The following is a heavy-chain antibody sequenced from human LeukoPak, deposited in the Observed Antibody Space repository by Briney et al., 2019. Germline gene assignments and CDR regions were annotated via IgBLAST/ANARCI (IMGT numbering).Heavy chain of an antibody. D-gene: IGHD3-16*02. J-gene: IGHJ5*02. CDR1: GGTFSSYA. CDR2: IIPIFGTA. V-gene: IGHV1-69*05. CDR3: ARVGSNYDYVWGSYRYFDWFDP. Sequence: SVKVSCKASGGTFSSYAISWVRQAPGQGLERMGGIIPIFGTANYAQKFQGRVTITTDESTSTAYMERSSLRSEDTAVYYCARVGSNYDYVWGSYRYFDWFDPWGQGTLVTVSS.